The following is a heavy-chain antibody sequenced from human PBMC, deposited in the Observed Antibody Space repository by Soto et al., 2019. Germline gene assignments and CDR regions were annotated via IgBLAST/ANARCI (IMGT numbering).Heavy chain of an antibody. CDR2: IIPIYDSP. Sequence: QVHLVQSGTAVKKPGSSVKVSCKASGDTFNNYAISWVRQAPGQGLQWMGGIIPIYDSPSYAQGSHNRVTLPADRSTSTAHLELNGLTSEDTAVYYCAASTFLSGVSGYFHLDFWGQGTLVTVSS. J-gene: IGHJ4*02. D-gene: IGHD3-3*01. CDR1: GDTFNNYA. V-gene: IGHV1-69*06. CDR3: AASTFLSGVSGYFHLDF.